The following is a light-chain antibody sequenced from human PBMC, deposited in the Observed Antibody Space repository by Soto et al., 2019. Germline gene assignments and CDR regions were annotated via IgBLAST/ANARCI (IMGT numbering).Light chain of an antibody. CDR3: QQYYSYSPLT. V-gene: IGKV1-5*03. Sequence: DIPMTQSPSTLSASVGDRGPVTCRASQSVRDWVAWYQQQAGRAPRLLIYKASSLLSGVPSRCSGSGFGTEFTLTISSLQPDDFASYYCQQYYSYSPLTFGGGNKVDIK. CDR2: KAS. CDR1: QSVRDW. J-gene: IGKJ4*01.